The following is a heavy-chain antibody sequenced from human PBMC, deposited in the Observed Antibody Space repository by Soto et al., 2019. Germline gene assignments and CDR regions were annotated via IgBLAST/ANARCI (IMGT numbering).Heavy chain of an antibody. Sequence: QVQLVQSGAEVKKPGASVKISCEASGYTFSTYAMHWVRQAPGQRLEWMGWVNTGNGNTKYSQKFQGRVTITVDTSPSTAYMELSSLRSEDTAVFYCARGAYPPQSNYHFGMDVWGQGTTVTVSS. CDR1: GYTFSTYA. D-gene: IGHD3-16*01. J-gene: IGHJ6*02. CDR2: VNTGNGNT. V-gene: IGHV1-3*04. CDR3: ARGAYPPQSNYHFGMDV.